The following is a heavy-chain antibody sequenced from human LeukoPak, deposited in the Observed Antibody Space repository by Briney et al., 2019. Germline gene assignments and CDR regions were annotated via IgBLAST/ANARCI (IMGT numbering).Heavy chain of an antibody. D-gene: IGHD4-17*01. Sequence: MGWMNPNSGNTGYAQKFQGRVTMTRNTSISTAYMELSSLRSEDTAVYYCARDYGDRNWFDPWGQGTLVTVSS. CDR2: MNPNSGNT. CDR3: ARDYGDRNWFDP. J-gene: IGHJ5*02. V-gene: IGHV1-8*01.